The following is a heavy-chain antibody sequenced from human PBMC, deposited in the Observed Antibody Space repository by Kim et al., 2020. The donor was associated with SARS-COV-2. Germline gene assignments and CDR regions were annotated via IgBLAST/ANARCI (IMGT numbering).Heavy chain of an antibody. CDR3: GRVDIVGTN. Sequence: GGSLRLSCAVSGFTFSDHYMDWVRQAPGKGLEWVGRIRGKAVSYTTAYAASVKGRFTISRDDSKNSLHLEMNSLKTEDTGVYYCGRVDIVGTNWGQGTLVTVSS. CDR1: GFTFSDHY. D-gene: IGHD5-12*01. V-gene: IGHV3-72*01. J-gene: IGHJ4*02. CDR2: IRGKAVSYTT.